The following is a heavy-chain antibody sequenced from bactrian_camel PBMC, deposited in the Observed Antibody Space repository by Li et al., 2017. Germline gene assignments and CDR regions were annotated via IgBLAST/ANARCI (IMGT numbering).Heavy chain of an antibody. J-gene: IGHJ6*01. Sequence: QVQLVESGGGSVQAGGSLRLSCAFDAYTPANDRMAWFRQAPGKEREGVASLDKDGSTSYADSVNGRFTISRDNGKNILYLQMNSLKPEDTAMYYCAARGDPYGLNRYCRVRADFDYSGQGTQVTVS. CDR2: LDKDGST. CDR1: AYTPANDR. D-gene: IGHD5*01. V-gene: IGHV3S6*01. CDR3: AARGDPYGLNRYCRVRADFDY.